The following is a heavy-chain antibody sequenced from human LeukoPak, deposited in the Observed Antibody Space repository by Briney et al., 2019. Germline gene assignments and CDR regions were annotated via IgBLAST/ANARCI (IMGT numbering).Heavy chain of an antibody. CDR1: GGSFSGYY. Sequence: SETLSLTCAVYGGSFSGYYWSWIRQPPGKGLEWIGEINHSGSTNYNPSLKSRVTISVDTSKNQFSLKLSSVTAADTAVYYCARAVSDYSSGSYPFDYWGQGTLVTVSS. J-gene: IGHJ4*02. V-gene: IGHV4-34*01. CDR2: INHSGST. CDR3: ARAVSDYSSGSYPFDY. D-gene: IGHD3-10*01.